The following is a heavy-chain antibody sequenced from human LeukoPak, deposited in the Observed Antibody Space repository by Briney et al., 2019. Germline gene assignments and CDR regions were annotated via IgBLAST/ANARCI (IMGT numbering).Heavy chain of an antibody. J-gene: IGHJ4*02. V-gene: IGHV1-2*02. Sequence: GASVKVSCKASGYTFSGYYMNWVRQAPGQGLEWMGWINPNTGGTNYAQKFQGRVTMTRDTSISTAYMELSRLSSDDTAVYYCARDGYGDSYYFDYWGQGTLVTVSS. CDR1: GYTFSGYY. CDR2: INPNTGGT. CDR3: ARDGYGDSYYFDY. D-gene: IGHD4-17*01.